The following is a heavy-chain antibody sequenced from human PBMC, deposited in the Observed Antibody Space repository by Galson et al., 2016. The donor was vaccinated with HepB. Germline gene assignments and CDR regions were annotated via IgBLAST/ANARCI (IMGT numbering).Heavy chain of an antibody. Sequence: QSGAEVTKPGESLKISCKGSGSSFTNYWIGWVRQMPGEGLEWLGIINPRDSDTRYSPSFQGQVTISADKSISTAYLQWSSLKASDSAMYYCARPAYYGAATPIYYVDYWGQGTLVTVSS. CDR3: ARPAYYGAATPIYYVDY. D-gene: IGHD4-17*01. CDR1: GSSFTNYW. V-gene: IGHV5-51*01. CDR2: INPRDSDT. J-gene: IGHJ4*02.